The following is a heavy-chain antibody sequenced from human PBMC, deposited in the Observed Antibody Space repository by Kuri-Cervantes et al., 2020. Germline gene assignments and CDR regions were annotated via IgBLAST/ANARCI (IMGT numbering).Heavy chain of an antibody. CDR3: ASYCSGGSCYSGYFQH. V-gene: IGHV4-61*05. D-gene: IGHD2-15*01. J-gene: IGHJ1*01. CDR2: IYYSGST. Sequence: GSLRLSCTVSGGSISSSSYYWGWIRQPPGKGLEWIGYIYYSGSTNYNPSLKSRVTISVDTSKNQFSLKLSSVTAADTAVYYCASYCSGGSCYSGYFQHWGQGTLVTVSS. CDR1: GGSISSSSYY.